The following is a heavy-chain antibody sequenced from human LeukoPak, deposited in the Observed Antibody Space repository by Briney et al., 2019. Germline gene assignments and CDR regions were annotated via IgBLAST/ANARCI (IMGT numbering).Heavy chain of an antibody. J-gene: IGHJ3*02. CDR1: GFTFSSYW. CDR3: ARQTPGLYYYDSAAFDI. D-gene: IGHD3-10*01. V-gene: IGHV3-7*01. Sequence: PGGSLRLSCAASGFTFSSYWMSWVRQAPGKGLEWVANIKQDGSEKYYVDSVKGRFTISRDNAKNSLYLQMNSLRAEDTAVYYCARQTPGLYYYDSAAFDIWGQGTMVPVSS. CDR2: IKQDGSEK.